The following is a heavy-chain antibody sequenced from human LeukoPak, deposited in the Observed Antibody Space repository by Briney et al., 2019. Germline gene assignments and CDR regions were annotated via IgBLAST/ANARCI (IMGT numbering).Heavy chain of an antibody. CDR3: IRGTVGAPGNDY. D-gene: IGHD1-26*01. V-gene: IGHV3-74*01. CDR2: IDTDGSFT. J-gene: IGHJ4*02. CDR1: GFTFSSYS. Sequence: AGGSLRLSCAASGFTFSSYSMGWVRQAPGKGLVWVSRIDTDGSFTSYADSVRGRFTISRDNAKNTLYLQMSSLRAEDTAVYYCIRGTVGAPGNDYWGQGALVTVSS.